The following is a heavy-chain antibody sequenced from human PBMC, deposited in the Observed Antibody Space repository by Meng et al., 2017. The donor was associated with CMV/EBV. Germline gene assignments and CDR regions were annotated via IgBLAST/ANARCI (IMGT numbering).Heavy chain of an antibody. Sequence: VSGGSISSYYWSWIRQPAGKGLEWIGRIYTSGSTNYNPSLKSRVTMSVDTSKNQFSLKLSSVTAADTAVYYCARASAVVPAAIWYFDLWGRGTLVTVS. J-gene: IGHJ2*01. CDR2: IYTSGST. CDR3: ARASAVVPAAIWYFDL. CDR1: GGSISSYY. D-gene: IGHD2-2*01. V-gene: IGHV4-4*07.